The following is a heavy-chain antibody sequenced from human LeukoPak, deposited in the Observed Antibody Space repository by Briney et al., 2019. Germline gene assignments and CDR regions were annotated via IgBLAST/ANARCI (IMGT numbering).Heavy chain of an antibody. CDR3: ARARGYSRLYYFDY. CDR2: INHSGST. D-gene: IGHD6-13*01. J-gene: IGHJ4*02. CDR1: GGSFSGYY. V-gene: IGHV4-34*01. Sequence: PSETLSLTCAVYGGSFSGYYWSWIRQPPGKGLEWIGEINHSGSTNYNPSLKSRVTISVDTSKNQFSLKLSSVTAADTAVYYCARARGYSRLYYFDYWGQGTLVTVSS.